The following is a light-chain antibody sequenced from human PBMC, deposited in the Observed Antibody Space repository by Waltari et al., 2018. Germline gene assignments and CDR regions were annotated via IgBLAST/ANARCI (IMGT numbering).Light chain of an antibody. V-gene: IGKV2-30*02. CDR1: QGLVHSNGNTY. CDR3: GQGTHLPYT. J-gene: IGKJ2*01. Sequence: DVVMTQSPLSLPITPGQPASISCRSGQGLVHSNGNTYLSWYQQKPGQPPRRLIYEVSNQDSGVPDRFSGSGAGTDFTLKISRVEAEDVGVYYCGQGTHLPYTFGQGTKVEIK. CDR2: EVS.